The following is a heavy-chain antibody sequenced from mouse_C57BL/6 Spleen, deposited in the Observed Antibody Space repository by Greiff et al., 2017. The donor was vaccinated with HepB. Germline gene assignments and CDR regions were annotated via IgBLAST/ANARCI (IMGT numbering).Heavy chain of an antibody. D-gene: IGHD1-1*01. CDR3: ARGRTTVVDY. CDR1: GYTFTDYY. CDR2: INPNNGGT. J-gene: IGHJ2*01. Sequence: EVKLEESGPELVKPGASVKISCKASGYTFTDYYMNWVKQSHGKSLEWIGDINPNNGGTSYNQKFKGKATLTVDKSSSTAYMELRSLTSEDSAVYYCARGRTTVVDYWGQGTTLTVSS. V-gene: IGHV1-26*01.